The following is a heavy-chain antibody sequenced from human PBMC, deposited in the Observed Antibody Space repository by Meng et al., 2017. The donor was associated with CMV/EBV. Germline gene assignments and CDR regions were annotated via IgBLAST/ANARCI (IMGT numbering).Heavy chain of an antibody. Sequence: VQVGKSGAEVKKPGFPVKVSCKGSGGTFSSYAISWVRQAPGQGLEWMGGIIPIFGTANYAQKFQGRVTITADESTSTAYMELSSLRSEDTAVYYCARMPRDGYNYIDYWGQGTLVTVSS. CDR2: IIPIFGTA. D-gene: IGHD5-24*01. CDR3: ARMPRDGYNYIDY. V-gene: IGHV1-69*12. CDR1: GGTFSSYA. J-gene: IGHJ4*02.